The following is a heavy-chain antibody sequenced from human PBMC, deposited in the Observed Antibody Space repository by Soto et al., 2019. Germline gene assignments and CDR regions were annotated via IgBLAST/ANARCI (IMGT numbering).Heavy chain of an antibody. CDR1: GGSITGYY. CDR2: IHYSGST. Sequence: SETLSLTCTVSGGSITGYYWSWIRQPPGMGPEWIGNIHYSGSTNYNPSLKIRVTISVDTSKNQFSLRLSFVTSAETAVYYCARHSYYSNPLRFDPWGQGTLVTV. J-gene: IGHJ5*02. CDR3: ARHSYYSNPLRFDP. V-gene: IGHV4-59*08. D-gene: IGHD4-4*01.